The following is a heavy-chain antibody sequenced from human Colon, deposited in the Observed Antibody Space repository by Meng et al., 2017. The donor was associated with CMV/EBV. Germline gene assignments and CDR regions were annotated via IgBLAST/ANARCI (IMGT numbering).Heavy chain of an antibody. CDR2: IIPISGTT. D-gene: IGHD2-8*02. J-gene: IGHJ4*02. V-gene: IGHV1-69*12. Sequence: QVQLVQSGAEVKKPGSSVKVSCKTSGGIFSNYAISWVRQAPGQGLEWMGGIIPISGTTNYAQKFQGRVTITADESTSTTYMELSSLRSDDTAVYYCARGWGTQMVSDYFDYWGQGALVTVAS. CDR3: ARGWGTQMVSDYFDY. CDR1: GGIFSNYA.